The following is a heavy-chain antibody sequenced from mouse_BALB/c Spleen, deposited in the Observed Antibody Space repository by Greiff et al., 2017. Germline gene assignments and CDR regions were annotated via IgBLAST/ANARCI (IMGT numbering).Heavy chain of an antibody. CDR3: ARYRDGNYLGAMDY. CDR1: GDSITSGY. J-gene: IGHJ4*01. CDR2: ISYSGST. Sequence: DVKLQESGPSLVKPSQTLSLTCSVTGDSITSGYWNWIRKFPGNKLEYMGYISYSGSTYYNPSLKSRISITRDTSKNQYYLQLNSVTTEDTATYYCARYRDGNYLGAMDYWGQGTSVTVSS. D-gene: IGHD2-1*01. V-gene: IGHV3-8*02.